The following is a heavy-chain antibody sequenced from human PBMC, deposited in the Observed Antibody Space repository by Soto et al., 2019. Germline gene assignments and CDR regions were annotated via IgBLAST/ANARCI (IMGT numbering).Heavy chain of an antibody. V-gene: IGHV1-69*06. D-gene: IGHD3-3*01. CDR1: GGTSTRYA. CDR2: IVPMFGTS. Sequence: QERLVQSGAEVSKPGSSVKVSCKVTGGTSTRYAINWVRQSPGQGPEWMGGIVPMFGTSKYAHKFQGRVTITADTSTNIAYMELRSLRSEDTAVYYCNRGSEYDFWSGYLWGQGNLVSVSS. J-gene: IGHJ4*02. CDR3: NRGSEYDFWSGYL.